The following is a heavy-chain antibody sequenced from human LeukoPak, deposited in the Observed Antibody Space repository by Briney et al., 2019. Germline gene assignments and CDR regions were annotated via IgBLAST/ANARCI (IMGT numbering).Heavy chain of an antibody. V-gene: IGHV4-61*02. CDR2: IYTSGST. Sequence: SQTLSLTCTVSGGSISSGSYYWSWIRRPAGKGLEWIGRIYTSGSTNYNPSLKSRVTISVDTSKNQFSLKLSSVTAADTAVYYCARWAEGRPAAIGPSWPNDAFDIWGQGTMVTVSS. D-gene: IGHD2-2*02. CDR1: GGSISSGSYY. CDR3: ARWAEGRPAAIGPSWPNDAFDI. J-gene: IGHJ3*02.